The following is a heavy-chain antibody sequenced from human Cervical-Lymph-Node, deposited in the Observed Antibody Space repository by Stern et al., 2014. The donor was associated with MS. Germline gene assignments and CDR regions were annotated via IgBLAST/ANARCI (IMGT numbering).Heavy chain of an antibody. Sequence: VHLVESGGGVVQPGRSLRLSCAASGFTFSSYGMHWVRQAPGQGLEWVAVIWYDGSNKYYADSVKGRFTISRDNSKNTLYLQMNSLRAEDTAVYYCARTPLAGVYGSGSPYYYYGMDVWGQGTTVTVSS. CDR2: IWYDGSNK. J-gene: IGHJ6*02. D-gene: IGHD3-10*01. CDR1: GFTFSSYG. V-gene: IGHV3-33*01. CDR3: ARTPLAGVYGSGSPYYYYGMDV.